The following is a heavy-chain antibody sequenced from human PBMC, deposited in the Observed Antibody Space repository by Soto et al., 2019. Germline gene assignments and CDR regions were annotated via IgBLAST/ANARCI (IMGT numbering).Heavy chain of an antibody. D-gene: IGHD3-3*01. CDR3: ARQIFQGVVPKAYYYYGVDV. Sequence: PGESLKISCKGSGYSFTSYWIGWVRQMPGKGLEWMGIIYPGDSDTRYSPSFQGQVTISADKSISTAYLQWSSLKASDTAMYYCARQIFQGVVPKAYYYYGVDVWGQGTTVTVSS. V-gene: IGHV5-51*01. CDR1: GYSFTSYW. J-gene: IGHJ6*02. CDR2: IYPGDSDT.